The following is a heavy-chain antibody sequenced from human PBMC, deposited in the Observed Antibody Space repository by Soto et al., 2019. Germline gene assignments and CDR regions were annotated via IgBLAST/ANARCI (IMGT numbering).Heavy chain of an antibody. V-gene: IGHV3-30*18. CDR3: AKEWVYDSSGWSFDY. CDR2: ISYDGSTK. J-gene: IGHJ4*02. D-gene: IGHD3-22*01. Sequence: GGSLRLSCAASGFTFSSYGMHWVRQAPGKGLEWVAVISYDGSTKYYADSVKGRFTISRDNSKNTLYLQMNSLRAEDTAVYYCAKEWVYDSSGWSFDYWGQGTLVTVSS. CDR1: GFTFSSYG.